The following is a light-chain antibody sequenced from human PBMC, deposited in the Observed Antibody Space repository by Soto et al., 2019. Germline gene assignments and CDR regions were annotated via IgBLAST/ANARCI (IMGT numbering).Light chain of an antibody. J-gene: IGKJ1*01. Sequence: EIVLTHSPATLSLSPWEIATLSCRASQSVSSYLAWYQRKPGQAPRLLIYDASNRATGIPARFSGSGSGTDFTLTISSLQSEDFAVYYCQQYNNWPRTFGQGTKVDIK. CDR2: DAS. CDR3: QQYNNWPRT. V-gene: IGKV3-11*01. CDR1: QSVSSY.